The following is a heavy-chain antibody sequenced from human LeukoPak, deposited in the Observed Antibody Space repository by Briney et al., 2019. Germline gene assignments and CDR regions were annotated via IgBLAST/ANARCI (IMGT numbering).Heavy chain of an antibody. CDR3: THRGNVDTTMATGFDY. V-gene: IGHV2-5*02. J-gene: IGHJ4*02. D-gene: IGHD5-18*01. CDR1: GFSLSTSGVG. CDR2: IYWDDDK. Sequence: KGSGPTLVNPTQTLTLTCTFSGFSLSTSGVGVGWIRQPQGKALEWLALIYWDDDKHYSPSLKSRLTITKDTSKNQVVLTMTNMDPVDTATYYCTHRGNVDTTMATGFDYWGQGTLVTVSS.